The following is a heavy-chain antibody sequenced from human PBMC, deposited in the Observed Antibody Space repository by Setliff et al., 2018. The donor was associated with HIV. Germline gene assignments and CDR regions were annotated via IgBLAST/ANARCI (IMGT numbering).Heavy chain of an antibody. CDR2: MSTSSSYI. J-gene: IGHJ3*02. V-gene: IGHV3-21*01. CDR1: GFTSSSYS. CDR3: ARAWVFDSSSNDAFDI. Sequence: PGGSLRLSCAASGFTSSSYSMDWVRQAPGKGLEWVSYMSTSSSYIYYADSVKGRFTISRDNAKNSLYLQMNSLRAEDTAVYYCARAWVFDSSSNDAFDIWGQGTMVTVSS. D-gene: IGHD6-6*01.